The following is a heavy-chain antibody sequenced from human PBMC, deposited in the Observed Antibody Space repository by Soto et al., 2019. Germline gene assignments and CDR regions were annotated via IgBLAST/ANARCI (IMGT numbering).Heavy chain of an antibody. CDR1: GYTLTELS. D-gene: IGHD6-13*01. CDR3: ARDLVQLAAAGTD. V-gene: IGHV1-69*04. J-gene: IGHJ4*02. Sequence: GASVKVSCKVSGYTLTELSMHWVRQAPGQGLEWMGRIIPILGIANYAQKFQGRVTITADKSTSTAYMELSSLRSEDTAVYYCARDLVQLAAAGTDWGQGTLVTVSS. CDR2: IIPILGIA.